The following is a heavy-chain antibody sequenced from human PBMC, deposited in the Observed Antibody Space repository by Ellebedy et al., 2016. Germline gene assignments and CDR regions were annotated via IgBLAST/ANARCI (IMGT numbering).Heavy chain of an antibody. J-gene: IGHJ5*02. CDR1: HDNIKTFS. Sequence: SETLSLTCTVSHDNIKTFSWSWIRQPPGKPLEGFGDIFYNGTTIYHPSLKTRLTMSRDMSKKEFSVKMTSVTAADTAFYYCTRSVRASGWADPWGQGILVIVS. CDR2: IFYNGTT. D-gene: IGHD6-19*01. CDR3: TRSVRASGWADP. V-gene: IGHV4-59*01.